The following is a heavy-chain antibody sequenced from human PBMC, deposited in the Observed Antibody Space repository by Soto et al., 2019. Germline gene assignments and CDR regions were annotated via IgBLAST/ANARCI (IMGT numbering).Heavy chain of an antibody. V-gene: IGHV3-30*04. J-gene: IGHJ4*02. CDR3: ARADFWSGYYRRFDY. CDR1: GITFSSKA. CDR2: LSYDGRNK. Sequence: QVQLVESGGGVVQPGRSLRLSCVASGITFSSKAMHWVRQAPGKGLEWVAVLSYDGRNKYYADPVKGRFTVSRDNSKNTLYLQMNSLRAEDTAVYYCARADFWSGYYRRFDYWGQGTLVTVSS. D-gene: IGHD3-3*01.